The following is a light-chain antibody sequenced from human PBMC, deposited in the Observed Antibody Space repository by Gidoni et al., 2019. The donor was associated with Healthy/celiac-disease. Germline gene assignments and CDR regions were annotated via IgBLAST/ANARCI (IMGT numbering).Light chain of an antibody. CDR2: KAS. V-gene: IGKV1-5*03. CDR3: QQYNSDWT. CDR1: QSLSSC. J-gene: IGKJ1*01. Sequence: DIQMTQSPSTLSSSVGDRVTITCRASQSLSSCLAWYQQNPGKARKLLIYKASSLESGVPSRFSGSGSGTEFTLTISSLQPDDFATYYCQQYNSDWTFGQGTKVEIK.